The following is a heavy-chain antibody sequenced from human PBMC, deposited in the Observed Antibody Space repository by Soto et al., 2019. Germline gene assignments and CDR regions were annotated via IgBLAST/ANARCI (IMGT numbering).Heavy chain of an antibody. J-gene: IGHJ5*02. V-gene: IGHV4-34*01. CDR1: GGSFSGYY. Sequence: SETLSLTCAVYGGSFSGYYWSWIRQPPGKGLEWIGEINHSGSTNYNPSLKSRVTISVDTSKNQFSLKLSSVTAADTAVYYCARRYFGVVIIRGWFDPWGQGTLVTVSS. CDR3: ARRYFGVVIIRGWFDP. CDR2: INHSGST. D-gene: IGHD3-3*01.